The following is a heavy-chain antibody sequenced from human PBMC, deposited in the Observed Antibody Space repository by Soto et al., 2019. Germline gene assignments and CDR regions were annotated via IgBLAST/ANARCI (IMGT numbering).Heavy chain of an antibody. J-gene: IGHJ4*02. Sequence: QVQLVESGGGVVQPGRSLRLSCVSSGFTFSIYAMHWIRQAPGKGLEWVSVIWYDGSITYYADSVKGRFTISRDNSKNALYLQMNSLRAEDTAVYYCVRDPLTVTSPSFDYWGQGALVTVSS. CDR1: GFTFSIYA. CDR2: IWYDGSIT. D-gene: IGHD4-17*01. CDR3: VRDPLTVTSPSFDY. V-gene: IGHV3-33*01.